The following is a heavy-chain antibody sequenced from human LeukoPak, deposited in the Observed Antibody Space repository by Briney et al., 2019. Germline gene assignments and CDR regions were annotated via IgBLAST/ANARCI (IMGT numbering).Heavy chain of an antibody. CDR2: INHSGGT. Sequence: PSETLSLTCAVYGGSFSGYYWSWIRQPPGKGLEWIGEINHSGGTNYNPSLKSRVTISVDTSKNQFSLKLSSVTAADTAVYYCARGEDVVVPAAKQPLDVWGKGTTVTVSS. CDR1: GGSFSGYY. J-gene: IGHJ6*04. CDR3: ARGEDVVVPAAKQPLDV. V-gene: IGHV4-34*01. D-gene: IGHD2-2*01.